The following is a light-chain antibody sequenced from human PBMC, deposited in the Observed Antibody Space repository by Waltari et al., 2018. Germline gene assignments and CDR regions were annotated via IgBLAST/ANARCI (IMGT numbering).Light chain of an antibody. CDR2: WAS. V-gene: IGKV4-1*01. J-gene: IGKJ2*02. CDR3: QQYYNTPWT. CDR1: QSLLYRVNQQNY. Sequence: DIVMTQSPDSLAVSLGERVTINCKSNQSLLYRVNQQNYLPWYQQTSGKPPRLLIYWASIRESGVPDRFSGSGSVADFTLTISSLQAEDVATYYCQQYYNTPWTFGQGTKVELK.